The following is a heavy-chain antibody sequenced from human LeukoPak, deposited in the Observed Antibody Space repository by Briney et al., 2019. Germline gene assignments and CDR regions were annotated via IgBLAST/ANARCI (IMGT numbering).Heavy chain of an antibody. J-gene: IGHJ4*02. D-gene: IGHD6-19*01. CDR2: ISGSGGST. Sequence: GGSLRLSCAASGLTFSSYAMSWVRQAPGKGLEWVSAISGSGGSTYYADSVKGRFTISRDNSKNTLYLQMNSLRAEDTAVYYCAKEPRKRTGYSSGWYERYWGQGTLVTVSS. V-gene: IGHV3-23*01. CDR1: GLTFSSYA. CDR3: AKEPRKRTGYSSGWYERY.